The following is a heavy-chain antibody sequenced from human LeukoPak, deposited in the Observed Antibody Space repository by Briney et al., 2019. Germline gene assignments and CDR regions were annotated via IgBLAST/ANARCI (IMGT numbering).Heavy chain of an antibody. CDR3: AKEIVGAPTPGAY. J-gene: IGHJ4*02. Sequence: PSGTLSLTCDVSGGSITQTNYWTWVRQPPGKGLEWIGEVHKSGSTNYYPSLQSRVTISIDKSKNQIALELTSVTAADTAVYYCAKEIVGAPTPGAYWGQGILVTVSS. V-gene: IGHV4-4*02. D-gene: IGHD1-26*01. CDR2: VHKSGST. CDR1: GGSITQTNY.